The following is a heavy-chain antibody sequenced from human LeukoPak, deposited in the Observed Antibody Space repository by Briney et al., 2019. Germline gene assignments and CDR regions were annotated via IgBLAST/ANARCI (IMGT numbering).Heavy chain of an antibody. CDR2: IGTAGDT. Sequence: GGSLRLSCTASGFTFSSYDMHWVRQITGKGLEWVSAIGTAGDTHYPGSVRGRFTISRENAKNPLYLQLNSLRAEDTAVYYCARRTSEMNYLDYWGQGTLVTVSS. D-gene: IGHD1-1*01. CDR3: ARRTSEMNYLDY. CDR1: GFTFSSYD. V-gene: IGHV3-13*04. J-gene: IGHJ4*02.